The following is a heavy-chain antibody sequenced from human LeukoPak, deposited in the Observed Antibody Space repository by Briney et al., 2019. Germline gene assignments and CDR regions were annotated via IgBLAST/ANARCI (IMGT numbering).Heavy chain of an antibody. J-gene: IGHJ5*02. V-gene: IGHV3-23*01. CDR1: RFTFSSYG. Sequence: GGTLRLSCAASRFTFSSYGMSWVRQAPGKGLEWVSAISGSGGNTYYADSVKGRFTISRDNSKNTLYLQMNSLRAEDTAVYYCAKGFVVVVSATQSSWFDPWGQGTLVTVSS. D-gene: IGHD2-15*01. CDR3: AKGFVVVVSATQSSWFDP. CDR2: ISGSGGNT.